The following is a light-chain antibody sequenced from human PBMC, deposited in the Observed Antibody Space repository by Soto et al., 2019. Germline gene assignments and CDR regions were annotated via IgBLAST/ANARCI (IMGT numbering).Light chain of an antibody. CDR3: QQRKNWQVT. CDR1: QSVTSN. J-gene: IGKJ5*01. Sequence: EIVVTQYPAPLSVSPGDRATLSCRASQSVTSNLDWYQQKPGQAPRLLIYDASNRATGIPARFSGSGSGTDFTLTISSLEPEDFAVYYCQQRKNWQVTFGQGTRLEI. V-gene: IGKV3D-11*02. CDR2: DAS.